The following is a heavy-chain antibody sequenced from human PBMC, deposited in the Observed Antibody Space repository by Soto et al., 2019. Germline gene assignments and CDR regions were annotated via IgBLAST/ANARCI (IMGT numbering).Heavy chain of an antibody. J-gene: IGHJ4*02. D-gene: IGHD6-19*01. V-gene: IGHV3-33*01. CDR2: IWYDGSKK. Sequence: PGGSLRLSCSASGFTFSNNGMHWVRQAPGKGLEWVAVIWYDGSKKHYEDSVRGRFTISRDDSKNTVYLQMDSLRVEDSAVYYCARDAGKGVAPDYWGQGTLVTVS. CDR1: GFTFSNNG. CDR3: ARDAGKGVAPDY.